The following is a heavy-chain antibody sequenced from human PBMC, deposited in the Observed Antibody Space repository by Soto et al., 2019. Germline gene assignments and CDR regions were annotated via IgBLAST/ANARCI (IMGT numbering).Heavy chain of an antibody. CDR3: ARFDSSGYSLDY. J-gene: IGHJ4*02. D-gene: IGHD3-22*01. CDR2: IYYSGST. V-gene: IGHV4-59*01. CDR1: GGSISSYY. Sequence: PSATLSLTCTVSGGSISSYYWSWIRQPPGKGLEWIGYIYYSGSTNYNPSLKSRVTISVYTSKNQFSLKLSSVTAADTAVYYCARFDSSGYSLDYWGQGTLVTVSS.